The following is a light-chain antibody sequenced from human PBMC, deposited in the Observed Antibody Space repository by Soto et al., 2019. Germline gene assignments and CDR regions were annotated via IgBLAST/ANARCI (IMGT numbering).Light chain of an antibody. J-gene: IGLJ2*01. CDR2: DVN. CDR1: SSDIGGYDY. V-gene: IGLV2-14*03. CDR3: TSYASGSSHVV. Sequence: QSALIQPASVSGSPGQSITLSCTGTSSDIGGYDYVSWYQRHPGKATKLIIYDVNNRPSGVSNRFSGSKSGNTASLTISGRQALDEADYYCTSYASGSSHVVFGGGTKVTVL.